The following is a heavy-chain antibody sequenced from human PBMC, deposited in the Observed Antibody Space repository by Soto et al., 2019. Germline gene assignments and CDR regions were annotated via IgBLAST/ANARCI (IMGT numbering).Heavy chain of an antibody. CDR2: ISGSGGST. V-gene: IGHV3-23*01. Sequence: EVQLLESGGGLVQPGRSLRLSCAASGLTFSSYAMTWVRQAPGKGLEWVSSISGSGGSTYYADSVKGRFTISRDNSKKTLYLQMNSLRAEDTAVYYCAKESGYSSGWGYYWGQGTLVTVSS. D-gene: IGHD6-19*01. J-gene: IGHJ4*02. CDR3: AKESGYSSGWGYY. CDR1: GLTFSSYA.